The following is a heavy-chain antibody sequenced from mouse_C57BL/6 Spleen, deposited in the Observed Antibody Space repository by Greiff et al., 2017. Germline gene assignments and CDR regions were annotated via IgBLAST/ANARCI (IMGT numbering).Heavy chain of an antibody. Sequence: VQLKESGAELVRPGASVKLSCTASGFNIKDDYMHWVKQRPEQGLEWIGWIDPENGDTEYASKFQGKATITADTSSNTAYLQLSSLTSEDTAVYYCTTGTVVPNFDYWGQGTTLTVSS. CDR2: IDPENGDT. CDR3: TTGTVVPNFDY. D-gene: IGHD1-1*01. CDR1: GFNIKDDY. V-gene: IGHV14-4*01. J-gene: IGHJ2*01.